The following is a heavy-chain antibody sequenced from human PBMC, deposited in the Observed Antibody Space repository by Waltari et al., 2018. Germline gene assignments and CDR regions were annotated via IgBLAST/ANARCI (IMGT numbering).Heavy chain of an antibody. Sequence: DVRLVESGGGLVQPGGSLRVSCSSAGFAFRRIWMSWVRQAPGKGLEWVANIKEDGSEIYYVDSVKGRFTLSRDNTKNSLFLQMNSLKPDDTAVYYCAASTAWYGTYFDYWGQGSLVTVA. D-gene: IGHD6-19*01. V-gene: IGHV3-7*03. CDR2: IKEDGSEI. J-gene: IGHJ4*02. CDR3: AASTAWYGTYFDY. CDR1: GFAFRRIW.